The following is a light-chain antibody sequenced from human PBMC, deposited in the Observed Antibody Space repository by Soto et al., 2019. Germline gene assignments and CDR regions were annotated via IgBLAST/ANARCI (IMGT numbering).Light chain of an antibody. V-gene: IGLV1-51*01. CDR2: DNS. CDR1: SSNVGTNY. CDR3: GTWDTSLSGVV. J-gene: IGLJ2*01. Sequence: QSVLTQPPSVSAAPGQPISISCSGSSSNVGTNYVSWYQQLPGTAPKLLIYDNSRRPSGIPDRFSGSKSGTSATLGISGLQTGDEVDYYCGTWDTSLSGVVLGGGTKLTVL.